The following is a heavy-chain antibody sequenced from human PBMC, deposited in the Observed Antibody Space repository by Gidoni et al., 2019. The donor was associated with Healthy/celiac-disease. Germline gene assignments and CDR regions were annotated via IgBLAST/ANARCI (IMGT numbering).Heavy chain of an antibody. Sequence: QVQLVQSGAEVKKPGSSVKVSCKASGGTFSSYTISWVRQAPGQGLEWMGRIIPILGIANYAQKFQGRVTITADKSTSTAYMELSSLRSEDTAVYYCARRTTYYYDSSGSNYGMDVWGQGTTVTVSS. CDR2: IIPILGIA. J-gene: IGHJ6*02. D-gene: IGHD3-22*01. CDR1: GGTFSSYT. V-gene: IGHV1-69*02. CDR3: ARRTTYYYDSSGSNYGMDV.